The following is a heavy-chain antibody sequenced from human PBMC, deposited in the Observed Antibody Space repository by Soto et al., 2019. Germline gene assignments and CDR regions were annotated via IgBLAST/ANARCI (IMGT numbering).Heavy chain of an antibody. D-gene: IGHD4-17*01. V-gene: IGHV3-23*01. CDR1: GFTFSSYA. J-gene: IGHJ4*02. CDR2: ISGSGGST. CDR3: ARDQKRYYFDY. Sequence: GGSLRLSCAASGFTFSSYAMSWVRQAPGKGLEWVSAISGSGGSTYYADSVKGRFTISRDNSKNTLYLQMNSLRAEDTAAYFCARDQKRYYFDYWGQGTLVTVS.